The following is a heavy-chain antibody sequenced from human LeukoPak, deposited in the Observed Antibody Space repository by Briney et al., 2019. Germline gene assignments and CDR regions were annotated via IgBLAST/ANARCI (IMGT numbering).Heavy chain of an antibody. J-gene: IGHJ4*02. CDR1: GFTLSNYG. D-gene: IGHD1-1*01. V-gene: IGHV3-7*01. CDR2: IKQDGSGK. Sequence: VGSLRLSCAASGFTLSNYGIHWVCQAPGKGLGWVANIKQDGSGKYYVDSVKGRFTISRDGAKNSLYLQMNSLRAEDTAVYYCARDSTRTEAYYFDYWGQGTLVTVSS. CDR3: ARDSTRTEAYYFDY.